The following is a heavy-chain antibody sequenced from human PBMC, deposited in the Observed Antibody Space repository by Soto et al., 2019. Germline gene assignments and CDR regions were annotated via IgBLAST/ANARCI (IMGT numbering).Heavy chain of an antibody. CDR3: XXXXXXXXXXDI. V-gene: IGHV1-69*02. CDR1: GGTFSSXX. J-gene: IGHJ3*02. Sequence: QVQLVQSGAEVKKPGSSVKVSCKASGGTFSSXXXXXXXXXXXXXLEWMGRIIPILGIANYAQKFQGRVTITADKXXXXXXXXXXXXXXXXXXXXXXXXXXXXXXXXDIWGQGTMVTVSS. CDR2: IIPILGIA.